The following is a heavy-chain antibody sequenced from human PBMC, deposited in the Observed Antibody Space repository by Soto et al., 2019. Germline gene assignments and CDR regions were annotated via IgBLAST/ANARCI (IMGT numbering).Heavy chain of an antibody. V-gene: IGHV3-23*01. CDR2: ISGSGGST. D-gene: IGHD3-3*01. Sequence: EVQLLESGGGLVQPGGSLRLSCAASGFTFSSYAMSWVRQAPGKGLEWVSAISGSGGSTYYADSVKGRFTISRDNSKNTLYLQMNSLRAEDTAVDYCAKASAIFYYYYSMDVWGKGTTVTVSS. CDR3: AKASAIFYYYYSMDV. J-gene: IGHJ6*03. CDR1: GFTFSSYA.